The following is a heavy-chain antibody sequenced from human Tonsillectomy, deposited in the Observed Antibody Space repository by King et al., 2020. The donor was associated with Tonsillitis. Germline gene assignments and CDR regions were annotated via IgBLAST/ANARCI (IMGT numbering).Heavy chain of an antibody. CDR3: AKGGRCDYFFDY. V-gene: IGHV3-23*03. CDR2: IYSAGSST. CDR1: GFNFSNFA. D-gene: IGHD3-16*01. J-gene: IGHJ4*02. Sequence: VQLVESGGGLVQPGGSLRLSCAASGFNFSNFAMTWVRQAPGKGLEWVSVIYSAGSSTYYADSVKGRFTISRDNSKNTLYLQMNSLRAEDTAVYYCAKGGRCDYFFDYWGQGTLVTVSS.